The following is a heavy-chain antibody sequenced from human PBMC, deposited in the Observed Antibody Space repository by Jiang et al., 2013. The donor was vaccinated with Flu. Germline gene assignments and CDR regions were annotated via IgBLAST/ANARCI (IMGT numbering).Heavy chain of an antibody. CDR3: ARGGSYIVVVVAATYYGMDV. D-gene: IGHD2-15*01. J-gene: IGHJ6*02. CDR2: ISYDGSNK. Sequence: GLVQPGGSLRLSCAASGFTFSSYAMHWVRQAPGKGLEWVAVISYDGSNKYYADSVKGRFTISRDNSKNTLYLQMNSLRAEDTAVYYCARGGSYIVVVVAATYYGMDVWGQGTTVTVSS. V-gene: IGHV3-30-3*01. CDR1: GFTFSSYA.